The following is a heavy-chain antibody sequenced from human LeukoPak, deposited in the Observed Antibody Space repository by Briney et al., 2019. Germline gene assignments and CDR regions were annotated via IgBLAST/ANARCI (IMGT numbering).Heavy chain of an antibody. J-gene: IGHJ4*02. CDR1: GFTFSSYS. Sequence: PGGSLRLSCAASGFTFSSYSMNWVRQAPGKGLEWVLSISSSSSYIYYADSVKGRFTISRDNAKNSLYLQMNSLRAEDTAVYYCARYYDFWSGYDYFDYWGQGTLVTVSS. CDR2: ISSSSSYI. D-gene: IGHD3-3*01. CDR3: ARYYDFWSGYDYFDY. V-gene: IGHV3-21*01.